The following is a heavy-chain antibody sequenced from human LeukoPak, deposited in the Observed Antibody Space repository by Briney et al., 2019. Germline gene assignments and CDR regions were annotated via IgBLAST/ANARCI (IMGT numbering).Heavy chain of an antibody. J-gene: IGHJ4*02. Sequence: PGGSLRLSCAAYGFTFSSYWMSWVRQAPGKGLEWVANMKYDGSEKSYVDSVKGRFTISRDNAKNSLYLQMNSLRAEDTAVYYCARDIEAAGLFLDYWGQGTLVTVSS. V-gene: IGHV3-7*03. D-gene: IGHD6-13*01. CDR1: GFTFSSYW. CDR3: ARDIEAAGLFLDY. CDR2: MKYDGSEK.